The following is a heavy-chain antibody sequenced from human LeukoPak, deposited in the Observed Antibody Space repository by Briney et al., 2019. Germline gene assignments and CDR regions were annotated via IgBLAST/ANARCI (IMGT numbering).Heavy chain of an antibody. Sequence: SETLSLTCTVSGGSISSYYWSWIRQPAGKGLEWIGRIYTSGSTNYNPSLKSRVTMSVDTSKNQSSLKLSSVTAADTAVYYCARDGDSYGPTYYYYMDVWGKGTTVTVSS. D-gene: IGHD5-18*01. V-gene: IGHV4-4*07. CDR2: IYTSGST. J-gene: IGHJ6*03. CDR1: GGSISSYY. CDR3: ARDGDSYGPTYYYYMDV.